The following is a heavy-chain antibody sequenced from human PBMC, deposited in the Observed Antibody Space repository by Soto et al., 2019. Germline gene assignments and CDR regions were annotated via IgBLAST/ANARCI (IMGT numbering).Heavy chain of an antibody. Sequence: QVQLVESGGGLVQPGGSLRLSCAASGFTFSDYCMSWVRQAPGKGVEWVSFISSSGSNIYYADSVKGRFTISRDNTKNTPYLQLNSLIAEETAVYYCAPGHVYGEVFDYWGQGTLVTVSS. D-gene: IGHD4-17*01. J-gene: IGHJ4*02. CDR2: ISSSGSNI. CDR1: GFTFSDYC. V-gene: IGHV3-11*01. CDR3: APGHVYGEVFDY.